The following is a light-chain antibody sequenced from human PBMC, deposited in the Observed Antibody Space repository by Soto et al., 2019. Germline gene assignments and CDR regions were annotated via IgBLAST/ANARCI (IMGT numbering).Light chain of an antibody. CDR3: QQFSSYPLT. CDR2: DAS. V-gene: IGKV3-20*01. CDR1: QTVRNNY. J-gene: IGKJ4*01. Sequence: EFVLTQSPGTLSLSPGERATLSFRASQTVRNNYLAWYQHTPGQAPRLLIYDASSRATGIPDRFSGGGSGTDFTLTISRLEPEDFAVYYCQQFSSYPLTFGGATKVDIK.